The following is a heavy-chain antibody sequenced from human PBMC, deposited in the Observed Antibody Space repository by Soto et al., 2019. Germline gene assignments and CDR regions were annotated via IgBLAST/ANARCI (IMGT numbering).Heavy chain of an antibody. CDR2: IKQDGSEK. CDR1: GFTFSSYW. J-gene: IGHJ5*02. V-gene: IGHV3-7*01. D-gene: IGHD3-3*01. Sequence: PGGSLRLSCAASGFTFSSYWMSWVRQAPGKGLEWVANIKQDGSEKYYVDSVKGRFTISRDNAKNSLYLQMNSLRAEDTAVYYCARDWSGYYNNWFDPWGQGTLVTVSS. CDR3: ARDWSGYYNNWFDP.